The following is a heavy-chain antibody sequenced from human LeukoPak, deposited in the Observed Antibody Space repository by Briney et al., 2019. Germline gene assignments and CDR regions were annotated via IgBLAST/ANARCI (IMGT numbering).Heavy chain of an antibody. Sequence: PGGSLRLSCAASGFTFSSCGMHWVRQAPGKGLEWVALISYDGTNKNYADSVKGRFTISRDNSKNTLYLQMNSLRPEDTAVYYCAKDRDSSGSYPSGYWGQGTLVTVSS. CDR2: ISYDGTNK. CDR1: GFTFSSCG. J-gene: IGHJ4*02. D-gene: IGHD3-10*01. V-gene: IGHV3-30*18. CDR3: AKDRDSSGSYPSGY.